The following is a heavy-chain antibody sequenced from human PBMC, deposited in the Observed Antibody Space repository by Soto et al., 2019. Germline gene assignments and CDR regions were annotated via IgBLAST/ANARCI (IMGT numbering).Heavy chain of an antibody. Sequence: QVQLQESGPGLVKPSQTLSLTCTVSGGSISSGDYYWSWIRQHPGEGLEWIGDIHYSGSTYYNPSLKRRVTISGDTSKNQFSLKLSSVIAADTAVYYCARASWAGALGPNYWGQGTLVTVSS. D-gene: IGHD3-10*01. V-gene: IGHV4-31*03. CDR3: ARASWAGALGPNY. CDR1: GGSISSGDYY. J-gene: IGHJ4*02. CDR2: IHYSGST.